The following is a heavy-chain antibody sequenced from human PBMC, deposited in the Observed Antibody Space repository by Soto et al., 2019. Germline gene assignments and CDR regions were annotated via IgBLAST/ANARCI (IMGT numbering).Heavy chain of an antibody. CDR2: VSPENRNA. CDR3: EVTTGY. D-gene: IGHD4-17*01. Sequence: ASVKGSCKTSGYTFTRYDINWVRQAPGQGLEYMGWVSPENRNAGYAPQFRGRVSMTADTSINTVYLELTTLTYEDTAVYYCEVTTGYWGQGTMVTVSS. CDR1: GYTFTRYD. V-gene: IGHV1-8*01. J-gene: IGHJ4*02.